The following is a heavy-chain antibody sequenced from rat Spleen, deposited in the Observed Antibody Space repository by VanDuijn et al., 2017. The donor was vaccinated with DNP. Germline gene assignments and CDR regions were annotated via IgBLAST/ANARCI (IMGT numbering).Heavy chain of an antibody. Sequence: EVLLQESGPGLVKPSQSLSLTCSVTGLSITNNFKWTWIRKFPGNKMEWIGHISYSGSPTYNPSLKSRISITRDTSKNQFFLQLTSVTTEDTATYYCARETYLDYWGQGVMVTVSS. CDR1: GLSITNNFK. CDR3: ARETYLDY. V-gene: IGHV3-1*01. J-gene: IGHJ2*01. CDR2: ISYSGSP.